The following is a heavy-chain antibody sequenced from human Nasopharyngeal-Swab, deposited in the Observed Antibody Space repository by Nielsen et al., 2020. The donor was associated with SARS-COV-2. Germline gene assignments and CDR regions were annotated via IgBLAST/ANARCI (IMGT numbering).Heavy chain of an antibody. V-gene: IGHV4-59*01. Sequence: WIRQPPGKGLEWIGYIYYSGSTNYSPSLRSRVTMSVDRSKDQFSLKLSSVTAADTAVYYCARATYYYGLGSYYIAAHIDYWGQGTLVTVSS. D-gene: IGHD3-10*01. CDR2: IYYSGST. CDR3: ARATYYYGLGSYYIAAHIDY. J-gene: IGHJ4*02.